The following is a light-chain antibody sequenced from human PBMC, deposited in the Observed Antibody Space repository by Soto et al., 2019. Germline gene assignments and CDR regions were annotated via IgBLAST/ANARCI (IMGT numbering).Light chain of an antibody. CDR2: EVT. CDR1: SSDVGGHNY. J-gene: IGLJ2*01. V-gene: IGLV2-14*01. Sequence: QSALTQPASVSGSPGQSITISCTGTSSDVGGHNYVSWYQQHPGKAPKLMIYEVTYRPSGVSNRVSGSKSGNTASLTISGLQAEDEADYYCSSYTSSGTLVFGGGTKRTVL. CDR3: SSYTSSGTLV.